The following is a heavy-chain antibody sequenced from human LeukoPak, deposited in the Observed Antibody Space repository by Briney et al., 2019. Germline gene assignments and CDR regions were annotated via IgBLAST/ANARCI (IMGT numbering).Heavy chain of an antibody. D-gene: IGHD3-9*01. J-gene: IGHJ4*02. CDR2: IYYIGST. CDR3: ARAEELYDILTGPETPYFDY. CDR1: GGSISSYY. Sequence: SETLSLTCTVSGGSISSYYWSWIRQPPGKGLEWIGYIYYIGSTNYNPSLKSRVTISEDTSKNQFSLKLSSVTAADTAVCYCARAEELYDILTGPETPYFDYWGQGTLVTVSS. V-gene: IGHV4-59*01.